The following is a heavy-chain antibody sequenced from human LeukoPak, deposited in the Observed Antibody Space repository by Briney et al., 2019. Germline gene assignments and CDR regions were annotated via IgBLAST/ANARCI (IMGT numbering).Heavy chain of an antibody. J-gene: IGHJ6*04. CDR3: AELGITMIGGV. Sequence: PGGSLRLSCAASGFTFSSFGMSWVRQAPGKGLEWVSYISSSGSTIYYADSVKGRFTISRDNAKNSLYLQMNSLRAEDTAVYYCAELGITMIGGVWGKGTTVTISS. CDR1: GFTFSSFG. D-gene: IGHD3-10*02. CDR2: ISSSGSTI. V-gene: IGHV3-48*03.